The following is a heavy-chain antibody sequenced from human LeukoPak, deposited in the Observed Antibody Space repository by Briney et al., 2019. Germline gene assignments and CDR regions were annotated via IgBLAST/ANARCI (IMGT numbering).Heavy chain of an antibody. J-gene: IGHJ2*01. CDR2: INHSGST. CDR1: GGSFSGYY. D-gene: IGHD1-14*01. CDR3: ARSRATINFDL. Sequence: SETLSLTCAVYGGSFSGYYWSWIRQPPGKGLEWIGEINHSGSTNYNPSLKSRVTISVDTSKNQFSLKLSSVTAADTAVYYCARSRATINFDLWGRGTLVTVSS. V-gene: IGHV4-34*01.